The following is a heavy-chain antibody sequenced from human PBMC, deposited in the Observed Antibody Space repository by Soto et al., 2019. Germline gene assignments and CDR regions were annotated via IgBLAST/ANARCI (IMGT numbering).Heavy chain of an antibody. Sequence: PSGTLSLTCTVSDGSVSSGSYYWTWIRQPPGKGLEWIGYIYSSGSTLYNPSLKSRVIISVDTSMNQFSLKLSSVTAADTAVYYCARDSLALFDSWGQGTLVTVSS. CDR3: ARDSLALFDS. V-gene: IGHV4-61*01. D-gene: IGHD5-12*01. CDR1: DGSVSSGSYY. J-gene: IGHJ4*02. CDR2: IYSSGST.